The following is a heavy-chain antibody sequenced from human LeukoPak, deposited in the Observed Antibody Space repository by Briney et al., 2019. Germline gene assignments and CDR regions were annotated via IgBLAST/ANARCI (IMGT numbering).Heavy chain of an antibody. V-gene: IGHV1-69*04. CDR1: GGTFSSYA. CDR2: IIPILGIA. D-gene: IGHD4-23*01. Sequence: GASVKVSCKASGGTFSSYAISWVRQAPGQGLEWMGRIIPILGIANYAQKFQGRVTITADKSTSTAYIELSSLRSEDTAVYYCARYSDGGSSDYFDYWGQGTLVTVSS. J-gene: IGHJ4*02. CDR3: ARYSDGGSSDYFDY.